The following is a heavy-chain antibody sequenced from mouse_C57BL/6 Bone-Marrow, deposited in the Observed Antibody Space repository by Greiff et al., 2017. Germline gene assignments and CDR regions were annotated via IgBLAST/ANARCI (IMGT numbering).Heavy chain of an antibody. V-gene: IGHV14-4*01. J-gene: IGHJ2*01. CDR3: SSFDGDYFDF. D-gene: IGHD2-3*01. CDR2: IDPEIGDT. CDR1: GFNFKDDY. Sequence: VQLQQSGAELVRPGASVKLSCTASGFNFKDDYIHWVKQRPEQGLEWIGWIDPEIGDTEYASKFQGKATITSATSSNTAYLQLSSLTSEDTAVYYCSSFDGDYFDFWGQGTPLTVAS.